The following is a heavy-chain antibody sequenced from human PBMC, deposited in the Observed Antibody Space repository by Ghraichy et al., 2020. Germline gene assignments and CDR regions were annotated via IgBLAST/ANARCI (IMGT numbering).Heavy chain of an antibody. J-gene: IGHJ6*02. CDR2: ISGSGGST. V-gene: IGHV3-23*01. Sequence: GGSLRLSCAASGFTFSSYAMSWVRQAPGKGLEWVSGISGSGGSTSYADSVKGRFTISRDNSKNTLYLQMNSLRAEDTAVYYCAKGMGYSYGLDYYYGMDVWGQGTTVTVSS. CDR1: GFTFSSYA. CDR3: AKGMGYSYGLDYYYGMDV. D-gene: IGHD5-18*01.